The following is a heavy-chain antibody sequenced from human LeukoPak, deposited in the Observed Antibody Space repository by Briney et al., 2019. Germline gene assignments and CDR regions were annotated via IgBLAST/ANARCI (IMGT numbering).Heavy chain of an antibody. V-gene: IGHV3-30*01. D-gene: IGHD3-3*01. Sequence: GGSLRLSCVASGFPFRSYAIHWIRQAPGKGLEWVAFLSYDGSNEYYSESVKGRFTVSRDNSKNTQYLQMDSLRPEDTAMYYCVKRERFLEQPPYWGQGTLVTVTS. CDR1: GFPFRSYA. CDR3: VKRERFLEQPPY. J-gene: IGHJ4*02. CDR2: LSYDGSNE.